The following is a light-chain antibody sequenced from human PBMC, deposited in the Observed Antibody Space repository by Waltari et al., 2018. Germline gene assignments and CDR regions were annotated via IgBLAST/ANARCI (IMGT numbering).Light chain of an antibody. J-gene: IGLJ3*02. CDR3: SSYTSSSSRL. CDR2: DVS. Sequence: QSALTQPASVSGSPGQSITISCTATSSDVGSYKYVSWYQQHPGKAPKLMIFDVSNRPSGVSTRFSGSKSGNTASLTISGLQAEDEAVYHCSSYTSSSSRLFGGGTKVTVL. CDR1: SSDVGSYKY. V-gene: IGLV2-14*03.